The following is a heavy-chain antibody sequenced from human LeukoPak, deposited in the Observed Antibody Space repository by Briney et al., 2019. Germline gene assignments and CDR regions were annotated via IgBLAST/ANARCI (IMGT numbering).Heavy chain of an antibody. V-gene: IGHV4-34*01. Sequence: PSETLSLTCAVYGGSFSGYYWSWIRQPPGKGLEWIGEINHSGSTNYNPSLKSRVTISVDTSKNQFSLKLSSVTAADTAVYYCASPYYYDSSGYYPFGYWGQGTPVTVSS. D-gene: IGHD3-22*01. CDR2: INHSGST. CDR1: GGSFSGYY. CDR3: ASPYYYDSSGYYPFGY. J-gene: IGHJ4*02.